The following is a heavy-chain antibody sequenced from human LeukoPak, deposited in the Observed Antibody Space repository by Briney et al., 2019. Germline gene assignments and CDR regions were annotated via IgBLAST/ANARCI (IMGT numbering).Heavy chain of an antibody. J-gene: IGHJ4*02. Sequence: SETLSLTCTASGGSISSYFWSWVRQPPGKGLEWIGYIYYSGSTNYNPSLKSRVTMSVDTSKNQFSLKLSSVTAADTAVYYCARIDRAVAGTIDYWGQGTLVTVSS. CDR1: GGSISSYF. CDR2: IYYSGST. CDR3: ARIDRAVAGTIDY. D-gene: IGHD6-19*01. V-gene: IGHV4-59*08.